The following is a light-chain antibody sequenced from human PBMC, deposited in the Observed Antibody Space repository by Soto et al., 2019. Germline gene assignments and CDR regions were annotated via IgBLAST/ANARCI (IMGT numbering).Light chain of an antibody. V-gene: IGKV3-20*01. CDR1: QSVTSSS. CDR2: AAS. Sequence: EIVLTQSPGTLSLSPGERATLSCRASQSVTSSSLAWYQQKPGQAPRLLIYAASSRATGIPDTFSGSGSGTDFTLTISRLEPEDFAVYYCHQYGSPPQTFGQGTRVEVK. CDR3: HQYGSPPQT. J-gene: IGKJ1*01.